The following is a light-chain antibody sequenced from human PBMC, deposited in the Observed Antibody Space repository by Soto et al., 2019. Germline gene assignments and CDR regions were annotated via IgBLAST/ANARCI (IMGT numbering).Light chain of an antibody. J-gene: IGKJ1*01. Sequence: DIVMTQSPATLSMSPGERATLSCRASQTINNNLAWNQQKPGQAPRLLIYGASTRATGIPDRFSGSGSGTEFTLTISSLQAEDFAVYYCKQYDKLPWTFGQGTKVEIK. CDR3: KQYDKLPWT. CDR2: GAS. CDR1: QTINNN. V-gene: IGKV3-15*01.